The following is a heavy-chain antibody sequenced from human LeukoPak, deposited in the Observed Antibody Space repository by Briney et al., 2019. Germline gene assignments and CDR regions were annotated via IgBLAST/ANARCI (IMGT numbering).Heavy chain of an antibody. CDR2: ISSDASAI. V-gene: IGHV3-48*03. D-gene: IGHD3-22*01. Sequence: TGGSLRLVCAASGFTFSNYDMNWARQAPGKGLEWVSYISSDASAIYYADSVKGRFTISRDNAKNSLYLQMNSLRAEDTAVYYCARDLTGDSSHDYWGQGTLVTVSS. J-gene: IGHJ4*02. CDR1: GFTFSNYD. CDR3: ARDLTGDSSHDY.